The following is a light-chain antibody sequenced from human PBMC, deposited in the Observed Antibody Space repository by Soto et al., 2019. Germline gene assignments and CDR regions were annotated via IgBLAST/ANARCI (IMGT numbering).Light chain of an antibody. CDR3: EQYSSLPRT. Sequence: EIVMTHSPATLSVSPGEGATLSCSASQSVSSKLAWYQQKPGQAPRLLIYGASSRATGIPDRFSGSGSGTDFTLTISRLEPEDFAVYYCEQYSSLPRTFGQGTKVDIK. V-gene: IGKV3-20*01. CDR2: GAS. J-gene: IGKJ1*01. CDR1: QSVSSK.